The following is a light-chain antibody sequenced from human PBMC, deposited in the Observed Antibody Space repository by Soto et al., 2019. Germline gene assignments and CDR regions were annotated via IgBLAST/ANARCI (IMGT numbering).Light chain of an antibody. Sequence: QSALTQPASVSGSPGQSITISCTGTSSDVGAYDYVSWYQQHPDKAPKLMIYEVSKRPSGVSNRFSGSKSVNTATLTISGXXXXXEADYYCRSFTSSSTRVFGTGTKVTVL. CDR2: EVS. V-gene: IGLV2-14*03. J-gene: IGLJ1*01. CDR3: RSFTSSSTRV. CDR1: SSDVGAYDY.